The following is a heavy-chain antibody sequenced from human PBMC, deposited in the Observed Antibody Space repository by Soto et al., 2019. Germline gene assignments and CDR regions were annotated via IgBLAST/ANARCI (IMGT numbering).Heavy chain of an antibody. V-gene: IGHV4-61*01. CDR2: VDYTGST. J-gene: IGHJ3*01. CDR1: RGSVITRSYY. Sequence: QVRLQESGPGLVKPSETLSLTCTVSRGSVITRSYYWNWVRQPPGGGLEWIGYVDYTGSTKFNPSLKSRVTVSLDTSKNLFSLTLRSVTAADTAVYYCARSPTMLLAFDVWGQGAMVSVYS. CDR3: ARSPTMLLAFDV. D-gene: IGHD3-10*01.